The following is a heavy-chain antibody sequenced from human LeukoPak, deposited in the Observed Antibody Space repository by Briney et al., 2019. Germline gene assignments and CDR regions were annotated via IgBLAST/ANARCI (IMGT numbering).Heavy chain of an antibody. D-gene: IGHD5-18*01. CDR1: GFTFNNVW. J-gene: IGHJ4*02. V-gene: IGHV3-21*01. CDR2: ISSSSSYI. Sequence: GGSPRLSCAASGFTFNNVWMNWGRQAPGKGLEWVSSISSSSSYIYYADSVKGRFTISRDNAKNSLYLQMNSLRAEDTAVYYCANGYSYGTAFDYWGQGTLVTVSS. CDR3: ANGYSYGTAFDY.